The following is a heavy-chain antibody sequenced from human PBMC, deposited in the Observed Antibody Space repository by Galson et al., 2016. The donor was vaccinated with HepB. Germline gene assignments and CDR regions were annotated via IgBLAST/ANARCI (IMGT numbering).Heavy chain of an antibody. D-gene: IGHD4-11*01. CDR2: INSDGSSK. CDR1: GFTFRSYW. CDR3: ARDRDYTNAFDI. J-gene: IGHJ3*02. Sequence: SLRLSCAASGFTFRSYWMHWVRQGPGKGLVWVSRINSDGSSKRYADSVKGRFTISRDNAKNTLYLQMNSLGAGDTAVYYCARDRDYTNAFDIWGQGTMVTVSS. V-gene: IGHV3-74*01.